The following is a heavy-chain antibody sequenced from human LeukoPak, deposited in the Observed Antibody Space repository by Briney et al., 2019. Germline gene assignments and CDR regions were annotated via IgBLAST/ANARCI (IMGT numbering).Heavy chain of an antibody. Sequence: PGGSLRLSCAGSGFTFSSYAMSWVRRAPGQGLEWVSAISDSGDYTSYADSVRGRFTISRDNSRNTLYLQMISLRPEDTAVYYCAKDTSIGKYCTNGVCSPFDYWGQGTLVTVSS. CDR1: GFTFSSYA. J-gene: IGHJ4*02. CDR2: ISDSGDYT. D-gene: IGHD2-8*01. V-gene: IGHV3-23*01. CDR3: AKDTSIGKYCTNGVCSPFDY.